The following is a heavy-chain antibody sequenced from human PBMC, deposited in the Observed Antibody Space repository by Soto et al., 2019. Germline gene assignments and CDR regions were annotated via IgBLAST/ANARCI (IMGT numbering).Heavy chain of an antibody. CDR2: IWYDGSNK. CDR3: ARARTSGVWFGELFVLGY. D-gene: IGHD3-10*01. J-gene: IGHJ4*02. V-gene: IGHV3-33*01. Sequence: QVQLVESGGGVVQPGRSLRLSCAASGFTFSSYGMHWVRQAPGKGLEWVAVIWYDGSNKYYADSVKGRFTISRDNSKNTLYLQMNSLRAEDTAVYYCARARTSGVWFGELFVLGYWGQGTLVTVSS. CDR1: GFTFSSYG.